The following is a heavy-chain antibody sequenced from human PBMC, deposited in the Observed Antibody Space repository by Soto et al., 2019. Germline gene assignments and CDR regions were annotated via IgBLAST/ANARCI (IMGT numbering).Heavy chain of an antibody. D-gene: IGHD3-10*01. CDR2: IYYAGTT. Sequence: SETLSLTCTVSDGSISPYYWSWIRQPPGKGLEWIGYIYYAGTTTYNPSLKSRVTISVDTSKNQFSLKLSSVTAADTAVYYCARDYYGSGSPPLGYWGQGTLVTVSS. CDR1: DGSISPYY. CDR3: ARDYYGSGSPPLGY. J-gene: IGHJ4*02. V-gene: IGHV4-59*01.